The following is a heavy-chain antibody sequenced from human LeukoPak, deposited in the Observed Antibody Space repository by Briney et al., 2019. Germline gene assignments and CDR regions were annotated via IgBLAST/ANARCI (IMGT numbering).Heavy chain of an antibody. V-gene: IGHV4-31*03. CDR3: ARSSYCTGGSCFFDY. CDR1: GGTMNSGGYY. D-gene: IGHD2-8*02. Sequence: SETLSLTCTVSGGTMNSGGYYWTWIRQYPGKGLEWIGYIDYSGSTYYKASLKSRITISVDTSTKQFSLMRSAVTAADAAVYYCARSSYCTGGSCFFDYWGQGTLVTVSS. CDR2: IDYSGST. J-gene: IGHJ4*02.